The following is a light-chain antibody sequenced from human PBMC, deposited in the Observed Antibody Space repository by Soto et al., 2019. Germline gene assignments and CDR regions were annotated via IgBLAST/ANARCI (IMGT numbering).Light chain of an antibody. CDR2: EAS. CDR3: QQYNKWPPLT. Sequence: EIVMTQSPATLSVSPGERVTLSCRASQTISSNLAWYQQKPGQAPRLLIYEASTRATGIPARFSGSGSGTEFTLTISSLQSEDFAVYYCQQYNKWPPLTFGQGTKVEIK. CDR1: QTISSN. J-gene: IGKJ2*01. V-gene: IGKV3-15*01.